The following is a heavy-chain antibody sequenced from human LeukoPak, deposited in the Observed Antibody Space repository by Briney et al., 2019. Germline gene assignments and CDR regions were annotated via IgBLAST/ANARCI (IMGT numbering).Heavy chain of an antibody. J-gene: IGHJ4*02. Sequence: GRSLRLSCAASGFTFSSYAMHWVRQAPGKGLEWVAIISYDGSNKYYADSVKGRFTISRDNSKNTLYLQMNSLRAEDTAVYYCAKDPFGYSGPYYFQYWGQGTLVTVSS. CDR1: GFTFSSYA. V-gene: IGHV3-30*04. D-gene: IGHD1-26*01. CDR2: ISYDGSNK. CDR3: AKDPFGYSGPYYFQY.